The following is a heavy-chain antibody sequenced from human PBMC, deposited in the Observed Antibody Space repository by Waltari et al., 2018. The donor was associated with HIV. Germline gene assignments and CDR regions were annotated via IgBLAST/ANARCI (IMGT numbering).Heavy chain of an antibody. CDR2: VNPKSGNT. J-gene: IGHJ6*03. CDR3: ARAKGAMTGDYHYYMDV. Sequence: QVQLVQPGAEVRTPVPSVKASCKASGSTCHTYDINWVRQATGQGPEWVGWVNPKSGNTGCAQKFQGRVNMTSNSSLNIAYMELNNLTSDDTAVYYCARAKGAMTGDYHYYMDVWGGGTTVIVSS. V-gene: IGHV1-8*01. D-gene: IGHD1-26*01. CDR1: GSTCHTYD.